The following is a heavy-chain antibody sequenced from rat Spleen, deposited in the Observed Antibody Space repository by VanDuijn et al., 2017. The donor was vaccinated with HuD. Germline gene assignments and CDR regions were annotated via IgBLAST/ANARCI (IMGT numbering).Heavy chain of an antibody. V-gene: IGHV3-1*01. CDR1: GDSISSNF. Sequence: EVRLQESGPGLVKPSQSLSLTCSVTGDSISSNFWGWIRKFPGNKMEWMGYISYSGSTDYNQSLKSRISITRDISRNQFFLQLNSVTTEDTATYYCVRSGTGWELRYFDHWGQGVMVTVSS. CDR2: ISYSGST. CDR3: VRSGTGWELRYFDH. J-gene: IGHJ2*01. D-gene: IGHD5-1*01.